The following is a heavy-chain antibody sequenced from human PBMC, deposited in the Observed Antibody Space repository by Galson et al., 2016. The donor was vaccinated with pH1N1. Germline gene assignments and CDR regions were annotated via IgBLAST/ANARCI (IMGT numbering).Heavy chain of an antibody. Sequence: QSGAEVKKPGESLKISCKASGYSFTSQWFAWVRQVPGKGLEWVGVVNPGGSTIRYSPPFQGQVTISSDKSINIAYLQWISLRASDTATYYCARQYDFGDYRGDAFDIWGQGTVVIVSS. CDR3: ARQYDFGDYRGDAFDI. CDR2: VNPGGSTI. CDR1: GYSFTSQW. D-gene: IGHD4-17*01. V-gene: IGHV5-51*03. J-gene: IGHJ3*02.